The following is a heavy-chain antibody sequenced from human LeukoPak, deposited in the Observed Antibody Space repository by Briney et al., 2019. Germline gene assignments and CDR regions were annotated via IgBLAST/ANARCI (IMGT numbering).Heavy chain of an antibody. J-gene: IGHJ4*02. D-gene: IGHD1-26*01. CDR2: MNIDGSEK. V-gene: IGHV3-7*01. CDR1: GFTFSDYY. CDR3: ARDPVEWELLLDY. Sequence: GGSLRLSCAASGFTFSDYYMSWIRQASGKRLEWVANMNIDGSEKYYADSVKGRFSISRDNARNSVYLQMASLRVEDTAVYYCARDPVEWELLLDYWGQGTLVTVSS.